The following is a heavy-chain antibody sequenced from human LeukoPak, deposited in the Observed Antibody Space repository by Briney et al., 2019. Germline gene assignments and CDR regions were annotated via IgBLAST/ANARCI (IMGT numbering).Heavy chain of an antibody. V-gene: IGHV7-4-1*02. D-gene: IGHD5-18*01. J-gene: IGHJ4*02. Sequence: ASVNVSCKASGYTFTSYAINWVRQAPGQGVAWMGWINTNTGNPTYAQGFTGRFVFSLDTSVSTAYLQISSLKAEDTAVYYCARGGSYGHVSYSGQGTLVTVSS. CDR3: ARGGSYGHVSY. CDR1: GYTFTSYA. CDR2: INTNTGNP.